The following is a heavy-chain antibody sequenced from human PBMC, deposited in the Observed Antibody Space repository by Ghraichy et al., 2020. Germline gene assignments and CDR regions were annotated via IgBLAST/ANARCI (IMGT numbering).Heavy chain of an antibody. CDR2: IRSKAYGGTT. V-gene: IGHV3-49*03. J-gene: IGHJ4*02. CDR3: SRVGNVPLINLFDY. D-gene: IGHD2-2*01. CDR1: GFTFGDFA. Sequence: GALRLSCTASGFTFGDFAMSWFRQAPGKGLEWVGFIRSKAYGGTTESAASVKGRFTISRDDSKSVAYLQMNSLQTEDTAVYYCSRVGNVPLINLFDYWGQGTLVTVSS.